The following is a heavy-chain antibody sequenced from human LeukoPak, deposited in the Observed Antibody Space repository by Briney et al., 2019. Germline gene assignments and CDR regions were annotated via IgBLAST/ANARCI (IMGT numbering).Heavy chain of an antibody. CDR1: GASIRSYY. V-gene: IGHV4-59*12. J-gene: IGHJ4*02. Sequence: SETLSLTCTVSGASIRSYYWSWIRQPPGKGLEWIGYIYYSGSTKYNPSLKSRVTISVDKSKNQFSLKLSSVTAADTAVYYCARDRKSFGLSYWGQGTLVTVSS. CDR2: IYYSGST. D-gene: IGHD3-10*01. CDR3: ARDRKSFGLSY.